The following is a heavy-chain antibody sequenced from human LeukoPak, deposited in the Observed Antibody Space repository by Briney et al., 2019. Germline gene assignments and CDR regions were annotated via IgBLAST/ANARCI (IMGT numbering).Heavy chain of an antibody. D-gene: IGHD3-10*01. CDR1: GYTLTELS. CDR3: ATITGSGIRGYYYYYYMDV. J-gene: IGHJ6*03. Sequence: ASVKVSCKVSGYTLTELSLHWVRQAPGKGLEWMGGFHPEDGETIYAQKFQGRVTMTEDTSTDTAYMELSGLRSEDAAVYYCATITGSGIRGYYYYYYMDVWGKGTTVTISS. V-gene: IGHV1-24*01. CDR2: FHPEDGET.